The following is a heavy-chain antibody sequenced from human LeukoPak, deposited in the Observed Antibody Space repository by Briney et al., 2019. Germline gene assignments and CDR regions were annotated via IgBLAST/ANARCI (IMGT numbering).Heavy chain of an antibody. CDR1: GFTFSSYS. CDR2: ISSSSSYI. J-gene: IGHJ6*03. V-gene: IGHV3-21*01. CDR3: ASLGAAYYYYYYMDV. D-gene: IGHD1-26*01. Sequence: GGSLRLSCAASGFTFSSYSMNWVRQAPGKGLEWVSSISSSSSYIYYADSVKGRFTISRDNAKNSLYLQMNSLRAADTAVYYCASLGAAYYYYYYMDVWGKGTTVTVSS.